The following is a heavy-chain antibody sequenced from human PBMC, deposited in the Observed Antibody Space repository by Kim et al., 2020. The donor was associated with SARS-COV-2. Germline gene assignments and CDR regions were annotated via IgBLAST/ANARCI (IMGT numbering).Heavy chain of an antibody. CDR1: GGSISSYY. CDR3: ARLYCSGGSCDFDY. J-gene: IGHJ4*02. Sequence: SETLSLTCTVSGGSISSYYWSWIRQPPGKGLEWIGYIYYSGSTNYNPSLKSRVTISVDTSNNQFSLKLSSVTAADTAVYYCARLYCSGGSCDFDYWGQGTLVTVSS. D-gene: IGHD2-15*01. V-gene: IGHV4-59*08. CDR2: IYYSGST.